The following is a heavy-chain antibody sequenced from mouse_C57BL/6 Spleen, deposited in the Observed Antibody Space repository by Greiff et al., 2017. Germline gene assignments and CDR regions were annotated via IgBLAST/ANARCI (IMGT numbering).Heavy chain of an antibody. V-gene: IGHV5-6*01. Sequence: EVQGVESGGDLVKPGGSLKLSCAASGFTFSSYGMSWVRPTPDKRLEWVATISSGGSYTYYPDRVKGRFTITRDNAKNTLYLQMSSLQSEDTAMYYCASPYYNNFFYAFDYWGQGTSVTVSS. CDR1: GFTFSSYG. J-gene: IGHJ4*01. D-gene: IGHD2-5*01. CDR2: ISSGGSYT. CDR3: ASPYYNNFFYAFDY.